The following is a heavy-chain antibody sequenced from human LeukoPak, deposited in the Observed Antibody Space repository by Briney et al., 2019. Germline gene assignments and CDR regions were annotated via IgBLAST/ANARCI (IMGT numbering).Heavy chain of an antibody. V-gene: IGHV3-66*01. D-gene: IGHD3-10*01. J-gene: IGHJ2*01. Sequence: PGGSLRLSCVASGFTVSSNYMSWVRQAAGKGLEWVPAAYSGGSTYYADSVKGRLTISRDNSKNTLYLQMNSLRAEDTAVYYCAREALGRYYFDLWGRGTLVTVSS. CDR2: AYSGGST. CDR1: GFTVSSNY. CDR3: AREALGRYYFDL.